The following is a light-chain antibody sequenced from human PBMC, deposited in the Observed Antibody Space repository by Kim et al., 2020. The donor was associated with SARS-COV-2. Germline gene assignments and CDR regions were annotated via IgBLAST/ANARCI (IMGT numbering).Light chain of an antibody. CDR1: SSNIGSNY. Sequence: GHSVTISCSGSSSNIGSNYVYWYQQLPGTAPKLLIYRNNQRPSGVPDRFSGSKSGTSASLAISGLRSEDEADYYCAAWDDSLSGVVFGGGTQLTVL. CDR3: AAWDDSLSGVV. CDR2: RNN. V-gene: IGLV1-47*01. J-gene: IGLJ2*01.